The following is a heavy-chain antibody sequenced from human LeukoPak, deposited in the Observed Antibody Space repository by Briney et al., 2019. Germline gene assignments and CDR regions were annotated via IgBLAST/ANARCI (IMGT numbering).Heavy chain of an antibody. Sequence: ASVKVSCKASGYTFTSYYMHWVRQAPGQGLEWMGIINPSGGSTSYAQKFQGRVTMTRDTSTSTVYMELSSLRSEDTAVYYCARDMGYYGSGSYQSLDYFDYWGQGTLVTVPS. V-gene: IGHV1-46*01. J-gene: IGHJ4*02. CDR1: GYTFTSYY. CDR3: ARDMGYYGSGSYQSLDYFDY. D-gene: IGHD3-10*01. CDR2: INPSGGST.